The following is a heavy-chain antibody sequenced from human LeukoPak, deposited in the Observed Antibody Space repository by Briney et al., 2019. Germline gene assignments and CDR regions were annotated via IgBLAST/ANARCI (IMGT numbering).Heavy chain of an antibody. CDR1: GFTFSDYY. CDR2: ISSSGSTI. CDR3: ARRAGAYSHPYDY. Sequence: GGSLRLSCAASGFTFSDYYMSWIRQAPGKGLEWVSYISSSGSTIYYADSGKGRFTISRDNAKNSLYLQMNSLRAEETAVYYCARRAGAYSHPYDYWGQGTLVTVSS. V-gene: IGHV3-11*01. D-gene: IGHD4/OR15-4a*01. J-gene: IGHJ4*02.